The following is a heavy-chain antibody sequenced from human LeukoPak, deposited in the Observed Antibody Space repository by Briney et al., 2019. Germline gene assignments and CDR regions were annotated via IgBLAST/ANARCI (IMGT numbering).Heavy chain of an antibody. V-gene: IGHV1-46*01. CDR2: INPSGGSK. CDR3: ARVERWLQFGYFDY. D-gene: IGHD5-24*01. Sequence: ASVTVSCKASGYTFTSYYMHWVGQAPGQGLDWMGIINPSGGSKSYAQKFQGRVTMTSDTSTTTVYMELSSLRSEDTAVYYCARVERWLQFGYFDYWGQGTLVTVSS. CDR1: GYTFTSYY. J-gene: IGHJ4*02.